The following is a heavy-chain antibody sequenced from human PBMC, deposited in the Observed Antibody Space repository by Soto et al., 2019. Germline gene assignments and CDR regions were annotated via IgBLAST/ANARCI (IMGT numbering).Heavy chain of an antibody. CDR1: GFTFSSYG. CDR3: ARDSSSWYEMAPLYY. Sequence: GGSLRLSCAASGFTFSSYGMHWVRQAPGKGLEWVAVIWYDGSNKYYADSVKGRFTISRDNSKNTLYLQMNSLRAEDTAVYYCARDSSSWYEMAPLYYWGQGTLVTVSS. CDR2: IWYDGSNK. D-gene: IGHD6-13*01. V-gene: IGHV3-33*01. J-gene: IGHJ4*02.